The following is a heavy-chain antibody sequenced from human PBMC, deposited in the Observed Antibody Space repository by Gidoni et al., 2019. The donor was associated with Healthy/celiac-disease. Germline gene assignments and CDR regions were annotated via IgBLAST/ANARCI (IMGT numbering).Heavy chain of an antibody. CDR1: VGSFSGYY. CDR2: INHSGST. J-gene: IGHJ4*02. CDR3: ARGRSTLWFGAEKNFDY. D-gene: IGHD3-10*01. V-gene: IGHV4-34*01. Sequence: QVQLQQWGAGLLKPSATLSPTCAVYVGSFSGYYWSWIRQPPGKGLEWIGEINHSGSTNYNPSLKSRVTISVDTSKNQFSLKLSSVTAADTAVYYCARGRSTLWFGAEKNFDYWGQGTLVTVSS.